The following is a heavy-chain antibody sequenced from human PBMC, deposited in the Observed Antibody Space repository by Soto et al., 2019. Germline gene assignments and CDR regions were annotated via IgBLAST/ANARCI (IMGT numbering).Heavy chain of an antibody. D-gene: IGHD3-3*01. CDR3: ANGLVTVYGVVFTLED. Sequence: EVQLLESGGGLVQPGGSLRLSCAASGFTFSGHAMSWVRQAPGKGLQWVSSISGSGYQTYYADSVKGRFTISRDNSENSLYLRVDSLRAEDTAVYYCANGLVTVYGVVFTLEDWGQGTPVTVSS. CDR1: GFTFSGHA. CDR2: ISGSGYQT. J-gene: IGHJ4*02. V-gene: IGHV3-23*01.